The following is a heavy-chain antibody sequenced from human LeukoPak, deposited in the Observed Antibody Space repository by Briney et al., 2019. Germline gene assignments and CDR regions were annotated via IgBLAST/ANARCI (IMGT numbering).Heavy chain of an antibody. CDR2: ISWDGGSA. CDR3: AKEGSSGWYGVNWFDP. D-gene: IGHD6-19*01. J-gene: IGHJ5*02. V-gene: IGHV3-43*01. CDR1: GFTFDDYT. Sequence: GGSLRLSCAASGFTFDDYTMHWVRQAPGKGLEWVSLISWDGGSAYYADSVKGRFTISRGNSKNSLSLEMNSLRTEDTALYYCAKEGSSGWYGVNWFDPWGQGTLVTVSS.